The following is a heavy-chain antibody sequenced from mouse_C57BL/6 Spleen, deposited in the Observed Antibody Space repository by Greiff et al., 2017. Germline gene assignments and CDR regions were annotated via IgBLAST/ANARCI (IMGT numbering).Heavy chain of an antibody. Sequence: QVQLQQPGAELVKPGASVKMSCKASGYTFTSSWITWVKQRPGQGLEWIGDIYPGGGSTNYNETFKSKATLTVDTSSSTAYMQLSSLTSEDSAVYDCAIGLNYYGSSYPYGGHGATLPVSS. D-gene: IGHD1-1*01. CDR2: IYPGGGST. V-gene: IGHV1-55*01. CDR3: AIGLNYYGSSYPY. CDR1: GYTFTSSW. J-gene: IGHJ2*01.